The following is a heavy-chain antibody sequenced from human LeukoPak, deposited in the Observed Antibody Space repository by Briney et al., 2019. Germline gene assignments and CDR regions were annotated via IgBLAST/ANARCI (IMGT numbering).Heavy chain of an antibody. CDR2: INPNSGGT. D-gene: IGHD3-3*01. V-gene: IGHV1-2*02. J-gene: IGHJ5*02. CDR1: GYTFTASY. Sequence: ASLRASSTASGYTFTASYMNWVPQAPGQRLEWMGWINPNSGGTNYAQKFQGRVTMTRDTSISTAYMELSRLRSDDTAVHYCARSHGGITIRNWFDPWGQGTLVTVSS. CDR3: ARSHGGITIRNWFDP.